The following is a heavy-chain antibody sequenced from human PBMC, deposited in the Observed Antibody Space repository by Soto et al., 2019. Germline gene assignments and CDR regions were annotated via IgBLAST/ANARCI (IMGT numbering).Heavy chain of an antibody. D-gene: IGHD6-13*01. J-gene: IGHJ4*02. CDR1: GFTFSNYG. CDR3: ARLLPGTWFGDY. Sequence: EVQLLGSGGGSVQPGGSLRLSCAASGFTFSNYGMTWVRQAPGKGLEWLSATSDGSTFYRESVKGRFTMSRADSINMLFLPRSSLRAEDTATYYCARLLPGTWFGDYWGQGILVSVSS. V-gene: IGHV3-23*01. CDR2: TSDGST.